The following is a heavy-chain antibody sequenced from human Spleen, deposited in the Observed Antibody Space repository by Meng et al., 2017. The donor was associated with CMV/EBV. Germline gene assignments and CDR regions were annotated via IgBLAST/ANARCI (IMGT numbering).Heavy chain of an antibody. V-gene: IGHV1-18*01. CDR2: ISAYNGDR. CDR3: TRDRIDFWSGWAGVVYNYGMDV. D-gene: IGHD3-3*01. Sequence: ASVKVSCKASGYTFTSYGISWVRQAPGQGLEWMGWISAYNGDRNSAQKFRGRVTMTTETSTGTAYMELSSLRSDDTAVYYCTRDRIDFWSGWAGVVYNYGMDVWGQGTTVTVSS. CDR1: GYTFTSYG. J-gene: IGHJ6*02.